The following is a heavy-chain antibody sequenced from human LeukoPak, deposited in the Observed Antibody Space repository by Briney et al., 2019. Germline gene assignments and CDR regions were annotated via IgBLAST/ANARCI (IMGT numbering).Heavy chain of an antibody. J-gene: IGHJ4*02. CDR1: GGSISGYH. Sequence: SETLSLTCNVSGGSISGYHWSWIRQPAGKGLEYLGRISSTGSTNYNPSLRSRVTISADTSKNHFSLKLTSVTAADTAVYYCARYHNGYDDYWGQGTLVTVSS. D-gene: IGHD5-12*01. CDR3: ARYHNGYDDY. CDR2: ISSTGST. V-gene: IGHV4-4*07.